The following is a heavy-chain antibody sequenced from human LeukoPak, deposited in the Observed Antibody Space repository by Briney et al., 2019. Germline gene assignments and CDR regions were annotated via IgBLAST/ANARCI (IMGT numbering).Heavy chain of an antibody. CDR3: AKDPRGEGWFDP. D-gene: IGHD3-16*01. V-gene: IGHV3-23*01. CDR2: ISGSGGST. CDR1: GFTFSSYA. Sequence: GGSLRLSCAASGFTFSSYAMSWVRQAPGKGLEWVSAISGSGGSTYYADSVKGRFTISRGNSKNTLYLQMNSLRAEDTAVYYCAKDPRGEGWFDPWGQGTLVTVSS. J-gene: IGHJ5*02.